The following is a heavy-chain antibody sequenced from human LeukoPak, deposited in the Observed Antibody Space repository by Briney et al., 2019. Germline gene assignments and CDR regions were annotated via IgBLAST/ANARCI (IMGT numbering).Heavy chain of an antibody. J-gene: IGHJ4*02. CDR3: AREGGYSYGPLDY. D-gene: IGHD5-18*01. CDR2: INHSGST. Sequence: SETLSLTCAVYGGSFSGYYWSWIRQPPGKGLEWIGEINHSGSTNYNPSLKSRVTISVDTSKNQFSLKLSSVTAADTAVYYCAREGGYSYGPLDYWGQGTLVTVSS. V-gene: IGHV4-34*01. CDR1: GGSFSGYY.